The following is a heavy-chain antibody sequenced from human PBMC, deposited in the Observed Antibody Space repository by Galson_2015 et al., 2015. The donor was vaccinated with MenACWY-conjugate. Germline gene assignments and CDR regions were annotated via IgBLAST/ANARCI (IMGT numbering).Heavy chain of an antibody. Sequence: ETLSLTCTVSGGSIDSSRYYWGWIRQSPGKGLEWIGSVFHSGRTYYNPSLQSRVTIPIDTSKNQFSLKLNSMTATDTAVYYCARRSYDTSGYYYSFDYWGQGTLVTVSS. CDR1: GGSIDSSRYY. D-gene: IGHD3-22*01. CDR2: VFHSGRT. J-gene: IGHJ4*02. V-gene: IGHV4-39*01. CDR3: ARRSYDTSGYYYSFDY.